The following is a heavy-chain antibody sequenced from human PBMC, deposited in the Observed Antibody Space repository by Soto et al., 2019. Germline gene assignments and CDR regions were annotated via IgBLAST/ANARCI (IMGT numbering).Heavy chain of an antibody. J-gene: IGHJ4*02. CDR1: GASLTDHY. V-gene: IGHV4-59*11. Sequence: GPGPFSPSETLSLTCTISGASLTDHYGSWLRQPPGKGLEWIGYMFYTGTSNYNSSLNSRASSSVDPAKNQVSLKMTSLTAADTAVYYCARAGHSFAGARWGQGIMVTVSS. CDR3: ARAGHSFAGAR. D-gene: IGHD3-16*01. CDR2: MFYTGTS.